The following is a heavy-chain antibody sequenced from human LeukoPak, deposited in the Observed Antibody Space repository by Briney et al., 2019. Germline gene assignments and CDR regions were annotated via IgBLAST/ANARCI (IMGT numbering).Heavy chain of an antibody. Sequence: SETLSLTCTVSGGSISSYYWSWIRQPAGNGLEWIGRIYTSGSTNYNPSLKSRVTMSVDTSKNQFSLKLSSVTAADTAVYYCASEPYYYDSSGYRDYWGQGTLVTVSS. D-gene: IGHD3-22*01. V-gene: IGHV4-4*07. CDR2: IYTSGST. CDR1: GGSISSYY. J-gene: IGHJ4*02. CDR3: ASEPYYYDSSGYRDY.